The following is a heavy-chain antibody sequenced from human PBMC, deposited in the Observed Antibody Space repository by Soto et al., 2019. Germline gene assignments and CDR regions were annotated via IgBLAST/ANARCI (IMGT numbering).Heavy chain of an antibody. CDR3: SRGDYLHDL. Sequence: QVQLVQSGAEVKRPGASVRVSCKAPGYRFTSAGINWVRQAPGQGLEWMGWVSPYYGSTKYARKFQGRVTMTIDMSTTTASMELRSLTVDDTAVYFCSRGDYLHDLWGQGTLVTVSS. V-gene: IGHV1-18*01. CDR1: GYRFTSAG. D-gene: IGHD4-17*01. J-gene: IGHJ5*02. CDR2: VSPYYGST.